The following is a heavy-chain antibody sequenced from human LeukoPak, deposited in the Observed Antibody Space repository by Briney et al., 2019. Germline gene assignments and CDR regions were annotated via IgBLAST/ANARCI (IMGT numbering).Heavy chain of an antibody. CDR3: ARDRVPPSWYDY. J-gene: IGHJ4*02. CDR2: IYSGGTT. CDR1: GFTVSSNY. V-gene: IGHV3-53*01. D-gene: IGHD6-13*01. Sequence: GGSLRLSCAASGFTVSSNYMSWVRQAPGKGLEWVSVIYSGGTTYYIDSVKGRFTISRDNAKNTLYLQMNSLRAEDTAVYYCARDRVPPSWYDYWGQGTLVTVSS.